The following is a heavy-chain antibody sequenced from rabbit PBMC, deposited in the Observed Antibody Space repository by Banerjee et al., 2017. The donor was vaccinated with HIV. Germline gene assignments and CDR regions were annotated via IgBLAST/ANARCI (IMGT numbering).Heavy chain of an antibody. CDR1: GFSFSSSYY. J-gene: IGHJ4*01. Sequence: QSLEESGGGLVKPGASLTLTCKASGFSFSSSYYMCWVRQAPGKGLEWIGCINTGSGSAYYANWVISRFTISRSTSLNTVDLKMTSLTAAGTATYFCARGDYGNISYYPLWGPGTLVTVS. V-gene: IGHV1S43*01. CDR2: INTGSGSA. D-gene: IGHD8-1*01. CDR3: ARGDYGNISYYPL.